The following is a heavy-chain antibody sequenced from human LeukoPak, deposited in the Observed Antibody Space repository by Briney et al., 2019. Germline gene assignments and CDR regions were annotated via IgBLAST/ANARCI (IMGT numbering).Heavy chain of an antibody. Sequence: GGSLRLSCAASGFTFSSYAMSWVRQAPGKGLEWVSAISGSGGSTYYADSVKGRFTISRDNSKNTLYLQMNSLRAEDTAVYYCAKDQVVLPGFGPYYFDYWGQGTLVTVSS. CDR1: GFTFSSYA. CDR3: AKDQVVLPGFGPYYFDY. J-gene: IGHJ4*02. V-gene: IGHV3-23*01. D-gene: IGHD3-10*01. CDR2: ISGSGGST.